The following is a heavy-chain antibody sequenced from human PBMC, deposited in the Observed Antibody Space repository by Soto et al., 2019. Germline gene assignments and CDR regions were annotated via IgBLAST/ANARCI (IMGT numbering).Heavy chain of an antibody. CDR2: ISWNSGSI. J-gene: IGHJ4*02. D-gene: IGHD2-2*02. CDR3: AKAPIQEGGPYYFDY. CDR1: GFTFDDYA. Sequence: GGSLRLSCAASGFTFDDYAMHWVRQAPGKGLEWVSGISWNSGSIGYADSVKGRFTISRDNAKNSLYLQMNSLRAEDTALYYCAKAPIQEGGPYYFDYWGQGTLVTVSS. V-gene: IGHV3-9*01.